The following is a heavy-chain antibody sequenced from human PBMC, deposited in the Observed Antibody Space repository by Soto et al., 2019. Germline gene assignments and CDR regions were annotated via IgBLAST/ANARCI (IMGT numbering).Heavy chain of an antibody. D-gene: IGHD3-16*02. CDR1: GGTFSSYA. CDR3: ARDGDMITFGGVISNWFDP. CDR2: IIPIFGTA. J-gene: IGHJ5*02. V-gene: IGHV1-69*13. Sequence: SVKVSCKASGGTFSSYAVSWVRQAPGQGLEWMGGIIPIFGTANYAQKFQGRVTITADESTSTAYMELSSLRSEDTAVYYCARDGDMITFGGVISNWFDPWGQGTLVTVSS.